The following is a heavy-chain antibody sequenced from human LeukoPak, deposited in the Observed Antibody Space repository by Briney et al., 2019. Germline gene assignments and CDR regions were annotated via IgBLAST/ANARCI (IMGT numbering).Heavy chain of an antibody. V-gene: IGHV4-59*01. CDR3: AREEVAAAGTSFDY. Sequence: SETLSLTCTVSGGSISSYYWSWIRQPPGKGLEWVGYIYYSGSTNYNPSLKSRVTISVDTSKNQFSLKLSSVTAADTAVYYCAREEVAAAGTSFDYWGQGTLVTVSS. D-gene: IGHD6-13*01. J-gene: IGHJ4*02. CDR1: GGSISSYY. CDR2: IYYSGST.